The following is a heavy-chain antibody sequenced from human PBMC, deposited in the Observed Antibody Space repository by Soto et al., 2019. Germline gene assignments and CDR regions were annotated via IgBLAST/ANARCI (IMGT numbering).Heavy chain of an antibody. CDR3: ASDPRSITGTTSSEDFQY. Sequence: QAHLMQSGAEVKKPASSVKVSCKASGGTFSGYAISWVRQRPGRGLEWMGGIIPILGITSYAEKFQGRITLAADESTGTAFMDLRSLISEDTAVYYCASDPRSITGTTSSEDFQYWGPGTLVSVSS. D-gene: IGHD1-20*01. J-gene: IGHJ1*01. CDR2: IIPILGIT. V-gene: IGHV1-69*01. CDR1: GGTFSGYA.